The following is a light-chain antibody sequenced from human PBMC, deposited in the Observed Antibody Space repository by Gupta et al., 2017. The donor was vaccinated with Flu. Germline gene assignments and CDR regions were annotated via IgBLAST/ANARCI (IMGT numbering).Light chain of an antibody. CDR2: GAS. CDR1: QSVSSY. J-gene: IGKJ1*01. CDR3: HQYDNWPQT. Sequence: VERVTLSCRASQSVSSYLAWYQHKPGQAPRLLIYGASTRATGIPARFSGSGSGTDFTLTITSLQSEDFAVYYCHQYDNWPQTFGQGTKVDIK. V-gene: IGKV3-15*01.